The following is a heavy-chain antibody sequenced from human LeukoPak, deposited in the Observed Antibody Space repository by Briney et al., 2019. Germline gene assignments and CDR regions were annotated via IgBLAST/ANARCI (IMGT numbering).Heavy chain of an antibody. Sequence: PSETLSLTWTVAGGSISSYYWSWIRQPPGKGLEWIGYIYYSGSTNYNPSLKSRVTISVDTSKNQFSLKLSSVTAADTAVYYCARIVSSWFDPWGQGTLVTVSS. V-gene: IGHV4-59*01. D-gene: IGHD2/OR15-2a*01. CDR1: GGSISSYY. CDR2: IYYSGST. CDR3: ARIVSSWFDP. J-gene: IGHJ5*02.